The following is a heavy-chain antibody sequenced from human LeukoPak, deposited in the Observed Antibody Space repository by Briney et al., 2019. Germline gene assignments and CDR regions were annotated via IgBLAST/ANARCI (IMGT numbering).Heavy chain of an antibody. D-gene: IGHD1-26*01. CDR1: GYPFSGHY. CDR2: IKPNSGDT. CDR3: ARGDEWELAIDF. J-gene: IGHJ4*02. V-gene: IGHV1-2*02. Sequence: GASVKVSCKPSGYPFSGHYINWVRHAPGQGLEWMGWIKPNSGDTNYAQKFQGRLTMTRDTTISTVYMELSRLTSDDTAVYYRARGDEWELAIDFWGQGTLITVSS.